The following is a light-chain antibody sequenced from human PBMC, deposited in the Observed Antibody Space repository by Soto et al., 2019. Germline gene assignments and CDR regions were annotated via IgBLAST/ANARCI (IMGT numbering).Light chain of an antibody. Sequence: QSALTQPPSASGSLGQSVTISCTGTSSDVGGYSYVSWHQQHPGKAPKVMIYEVTKRPPGVPDRFSGSKSGHTASLTVSGLQAEDEADYYCSSFAGGGNPVLLGGGTKLTVL. CDR1: SSDVGGYSY. CDR2: EVT. CDR3: SSFAGGGNPVL. V-gene: IGLV2-8*01. J-gene: IGLJ2*01.